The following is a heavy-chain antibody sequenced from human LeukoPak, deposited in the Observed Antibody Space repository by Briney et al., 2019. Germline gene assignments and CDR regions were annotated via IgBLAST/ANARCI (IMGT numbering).Heavy chain of an antibody. J-gene: IGHJ4*02. CDR1: GFTFSSYA. Sequence: GGSLRLSCAASGFTFSSYAMHWVRQAPGKGLEWVAVISYDGSNKYYADSVKGRFTISSDNSKNTLYLQMNSLRAEDTAVYYCARTEMGYYYDSSGYGNYFDYWGQGTLVTVSS. CDR2: ISYDGSNK. CDR3: ARTEMGYYYDSSGYGNYFDY. D-gene: IGHD3-22*01. V-gene: IGHV3-30*04.